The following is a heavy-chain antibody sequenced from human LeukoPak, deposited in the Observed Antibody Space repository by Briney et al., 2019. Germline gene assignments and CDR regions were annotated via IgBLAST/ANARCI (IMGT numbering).Heavy chain of an antibody. D-gene: IGHD3-10*01. CDR2: ISAYNGNT. Sequence: ASVKVSCKASGGTFSSYAISWVRQAPGQGLEWMGWISAYNGNTNYAQKLQGRVTMTTDTSTSTAYMELRSLRSDDTAVYYCARVIEDPQVRGVSRTVDYWGQGTLVTVSS. V-gene: IGHV1-18*01. CDR1: GGTFSSYA. CDR3: ARVIEDPQVRGVSRTVDY. J-gene: IGHJ4*02.